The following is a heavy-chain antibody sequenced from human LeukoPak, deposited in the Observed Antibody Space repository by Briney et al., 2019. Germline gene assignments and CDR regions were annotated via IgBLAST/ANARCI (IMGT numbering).Heavy chain of an antibody. CDR1: GFTFSSYG. Sequence: GGSLRLSCAASGFTFSSYGMHWVRQAPGKGLEWVAVISYDGSNKYYADSVKGRFTISRDNSKNTLYLQMNSLRAEDTAVYYCAKSPYSSSWYGPQYYFDYWGQGTLVTVSS. V-gene: IGHV3-30*18. J-gene: IGHJ4*02. CDR2: ISYDGSNK. D-gene: IGHD6-13*01. CDR3: AKSPYSSSWYGPQYYFDY.